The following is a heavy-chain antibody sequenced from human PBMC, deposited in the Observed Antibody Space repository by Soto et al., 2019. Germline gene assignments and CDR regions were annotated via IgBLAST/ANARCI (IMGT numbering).Heavy chain of an antibody. CDR1: GDTFSNYA. J-gene: IGHJ6*02. V-gene: IGHV1-69*05. D-gene: IGHD3-3*01. CDR3: ARARYDFWSGLYDANCFYYGMDV. CDR2: IIRIFGTA. Sequence: QVQLVQSGAEVKKPGSSVKVSCRAFGDTFSNYAFSWVRQAPGQGLEWMGGIIRIFGTANYAQKFQGRVTLTPDXSXSXXYMELSSLRTEDTAVYYCARARYDFWSGLYDANCFYYGMDVWGQGTTVTVSS.